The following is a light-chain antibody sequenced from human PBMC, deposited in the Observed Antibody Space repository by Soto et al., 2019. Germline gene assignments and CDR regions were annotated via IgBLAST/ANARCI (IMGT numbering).Light chain of an antibody. CDR1: SSDVGGYNF. CDR3: NSYTTSGAVV. V-gene: IGLV2-14*03. J-gene: IGLJ3*02. CDR2: DVT. Sequence: QSVLTQPASVSGSPGQSITISCTGTSSDVGGYNFVSWYQQHPGNAPKLIIYDVTSRPSGVSNRFSGSKSGNAASLTISALQAEDEALYYCNSYTTSGAVVFGGGTKLTVL.